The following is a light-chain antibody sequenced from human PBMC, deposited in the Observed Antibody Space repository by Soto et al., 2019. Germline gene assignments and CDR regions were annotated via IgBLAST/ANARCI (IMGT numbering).Light chain of an antibody. Sequence: QSVLTQPPSVAEAPRQRVTISCSGSSFNIGDNAVNWYQQFPGKAPKLLIYYDDLLPSGVSDRFSGSKSGTSASLVISGLQSDDEADYYCPAWDDTLNGFVFGTGTMLTVL. CDR2: YDD. CDR3: PAWDDTLNGFV. J-gene: IGLJ1*01. V-gene: IGLV1-36*01. CDR1: SFNIGDNA.